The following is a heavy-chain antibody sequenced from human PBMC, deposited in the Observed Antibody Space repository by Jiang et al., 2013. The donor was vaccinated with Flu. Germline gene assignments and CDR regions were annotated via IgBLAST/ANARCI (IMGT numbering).Heavy chain of an antibody. CDR3: ARDWSGY. CDR2: ISAYNGNT. CDR1: GYSFTNYN. Sequence: GAEVKKPGASVRVSCETSGYSFTNYNIHWIRQAPGQGLEWMGWISAYNGNTNYAQKFQGRVTMTTDTSTSTVYMELRSLRSDDTAVYYCARDWSGYWGQGTLVTVSS. V-gene: IGHV1-18*04. J-gene: IGHJ4*02.